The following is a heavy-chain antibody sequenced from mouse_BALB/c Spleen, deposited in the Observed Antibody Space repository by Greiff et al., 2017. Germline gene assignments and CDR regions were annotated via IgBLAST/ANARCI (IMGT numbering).Heavy chain of an antibody. V-gene: IGHV1-54*03. D-gene: IGHD2-4*01. Sequence: VQLQQSGAGLVRPGTSVKLSCKASGYAFTNYLIEWVKQRPGQGLEWIGVITPGSGGTNYNEKFKGKATLTEDKSSSTAYMQISSLTSDDSAVYFCAREITGDIDVWGAGTTVTVSS. J-gene: IGHJ1*01. CDR1: GYAFTNYL. CDR3: AREITGDIDV. CDR2: ITPGSGGT.